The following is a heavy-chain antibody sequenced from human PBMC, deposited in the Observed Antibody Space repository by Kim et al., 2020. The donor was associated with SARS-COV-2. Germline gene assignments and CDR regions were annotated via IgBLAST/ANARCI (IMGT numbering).Heavy chain of an antibody. D-gene: IGHD2-2*01. CDR1: GYTFTGYY. V-gene: IGHV1-2*02. CDR3: AREPSSTSPYGDYYGMDV. Sequence: ASVKVSCKASGYTFTGYYMHWVRQAPGQGLEWMGWINPNSGGTNYAQKFQGRVTMTRDTSISTAYMELSRLRSDDTAVYYCAREPSSTSPYGDYYGMDVWGRGTTVAVSS. J-gene: IGHJ6*02. CDR2: INPNSGGT.